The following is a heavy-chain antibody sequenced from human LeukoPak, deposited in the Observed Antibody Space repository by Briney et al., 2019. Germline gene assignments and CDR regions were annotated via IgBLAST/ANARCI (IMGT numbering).Heavy chain of an antibody. CDR3: ARDRGFGEPDY. V-gene: IGHV3-48*03. CDR1: GFNFSSYE. J-gene: IGHJ4*02. CDR2: ISSVGTTV. D-gene: IGHD3-10*01. Sequence: SGGSLRVSCAASGFNFSSYEMNWVRQAPGKGLEWVSYISSVGTTVYYADFVKGRFTISRDNAKNSLHLQLNSLRVEDTAVYYCARDRGFGEPDYWGQGTLVTVSS.